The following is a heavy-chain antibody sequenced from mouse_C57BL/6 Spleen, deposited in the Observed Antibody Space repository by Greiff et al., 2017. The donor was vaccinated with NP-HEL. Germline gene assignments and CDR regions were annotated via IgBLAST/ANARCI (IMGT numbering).Heavy chain of an antibody. J-gene: IGHJ4*01. D-gene: IGHD1-1*01. V-gene: IGHV5-4*01. Sequence: EVKLMESGGGLVKPGGSLKLSCAASGFTFSSYAMSWVRQTPEKRLEWVATISDGGSYTYYPDNVKGRFTISRDNAKNNLYLQMSHLKSEDTAMYYCAREVYRGAMDYWGQGTSVTVSS. CDR3: AREVYRGAMDY. CDR2: ISDGGSYT. CDR1: GFTFSSYA.